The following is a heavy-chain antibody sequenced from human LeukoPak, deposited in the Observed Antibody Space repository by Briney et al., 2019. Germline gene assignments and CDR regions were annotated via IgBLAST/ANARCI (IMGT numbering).Heavy chain of an antibody. D-gene: IGHD3/OR15-3a*01. CDR2: ISYDGSNK. CDR1: GFTFSGYG. J-gene: IGHJ6*04. V-gene: IGHV3-30*18. Sequence: GGSLRLSCAASGFTFSGYGMHWVRQAPGKGLEWVAVISYDGSNKYYADSVKSRFTISRDNSKNTLYLQMNSLRAEDTAVYYCAKCTRSYDFGDYGMDVWGKGTTVTVSS. CDR3: AKCTRSYDFGDYGMDV.